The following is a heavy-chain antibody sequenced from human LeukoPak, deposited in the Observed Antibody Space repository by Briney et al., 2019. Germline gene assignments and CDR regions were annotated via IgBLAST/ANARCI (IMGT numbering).Heavy chain of an antibody. CDR2: INHSGST. CDR1: GVSFSGYY. CDR3: AGGSPPYYYGSGSRRHFDL. D-gene: IGHD3-10*01. J-gene: IGHJ2*01. V-gene: IGHV4-34*01. Sequence: SETLSLTCAVYGVSFSGYYWRWLRQPPGKGLEWIVEINHSGSTNYNPSLKSRVTISVDTSKYQFSLKLSSVTAADTAVYYCAGGSPPYYYGSGSRRHFDLWGRGTLVTVSS.